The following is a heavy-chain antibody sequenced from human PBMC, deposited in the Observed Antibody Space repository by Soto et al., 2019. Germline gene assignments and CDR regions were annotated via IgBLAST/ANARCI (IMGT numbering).Heavy chain of an antibody. V-gene: IGHV3-33*01. D-gene: IGHD3-22*01. J-gene: IGHJ3*02. CDR2: IWYDGSNK. CDR1: GFTFSSYG. CDR3: ARTTYYYDSSGYPSSGAFDI. Sequence: GGSLRLSCAASGFTFSSYGMHWVRQAPGKGLEWVAVIWYDGSNKYYADSVKGRFTISRDNSKNTLYLQMNSLRAEDTAVYYCARTTYYYDSSGYPSSGAFDIWGQGTMVTVSS.